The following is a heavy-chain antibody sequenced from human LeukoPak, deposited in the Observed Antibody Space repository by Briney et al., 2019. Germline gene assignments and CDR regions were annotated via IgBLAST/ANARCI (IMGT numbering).Heavy chain of an antibody. V-gene: IGHV3-30*06. D-gene: IGHD3-3*01. CDR3: ARGEWFSEVDF. J-gene: IGHJ4*02. CDR1: GFAFSSFG. Sequence: PGGSLRLSCAASGFAFSSFGIHWVRQAPGKGLEWVTFINYDGTTTYFADSVKGRFTISRDNSKNTVYLEMSSLRRDDTAVYYCARGEWFSEVDFWGQGTLVTVSS. CDR2: INYDGTTT.